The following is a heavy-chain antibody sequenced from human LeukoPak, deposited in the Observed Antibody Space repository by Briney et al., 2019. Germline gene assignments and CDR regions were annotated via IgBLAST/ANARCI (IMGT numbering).Heavy chain of an antibody. D-gene: IGHD3/OR15-3a*01. Sequence: GGSLRLSCTASGFTFKNFVMTWVRQAPGKGLEWVSGVGGGDGDTSYADSVKGRFTISRDNSKNTLYLHMSSLRGDDTAVYYCARGSDSAMILVYWGQGTLVSVSS. CDR1: GFTFKNFV. J-gene: IGHJ4*02. CDR3: ARGSDSAMILVY. CDR2: VGGGDGDT. V-gene: IGHV3-23*01.